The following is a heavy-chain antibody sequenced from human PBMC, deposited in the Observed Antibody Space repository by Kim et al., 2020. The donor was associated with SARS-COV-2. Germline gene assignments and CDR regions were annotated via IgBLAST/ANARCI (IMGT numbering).Heavy chain of an antibody. J-gene: IGHJ4*02. D-gene: IGHD5-12*01. V-gene: IGHV4-39*01. Sequence: YYNPSLKRRVTISVDTSKNQFSLKLSSVTAADTAVYYCRIVGTTYLDFDYWGQGTLVTVSS. CDR3: RIVGTTYLDFDY.